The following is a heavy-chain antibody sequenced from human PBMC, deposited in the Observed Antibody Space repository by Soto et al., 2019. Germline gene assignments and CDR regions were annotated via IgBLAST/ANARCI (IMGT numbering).Heavy chain of an antibody. D-gene: IGHD5-18*01. Sequence: QVQLQQWGAGLLKPSETLSLTCAVYGGSFSGYYWSWIRQPPGKGLEWIGEINHSGSTNYNPSLKSRVTISVDTSKNQFSLKLSSVTAADTAVYYCARGRWGYSYEDYWGQGTLVTVSS. CDR2: INHSGST. CDR1: GGSFSGYY. V-gene: IGHV4-34*01. CDR3: ARGRWGYSYEDY. J-gene: IGHJ4*02.